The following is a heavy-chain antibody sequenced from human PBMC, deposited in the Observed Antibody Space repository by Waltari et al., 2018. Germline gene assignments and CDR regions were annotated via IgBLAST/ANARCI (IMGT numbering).Heavy chain of an antibody. V-gene: IGHV4-4*02. J-gene: IGHJ4*02. CDR2: IYHSGST. CDR1: GFTFSSYAM. Sequence: VQLLESGGGLVQPGGSLRLSCAASGFTFSSYAMSWVRQAPGKGLEWIGEIYHSGSTNYNPSLKSRVTISVDKSKNQFSLKLSSVTAADTAVYYCARDGLGPATDWGQGTLVTVSS. CDR3: ARDGLGPATD. D-gene: IGHD6-19*01.